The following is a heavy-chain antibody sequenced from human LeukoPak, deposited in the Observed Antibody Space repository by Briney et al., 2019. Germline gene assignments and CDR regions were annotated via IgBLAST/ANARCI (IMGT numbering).Heavy chain of an antibody. CDR1: GGSFSGYY. CDR3: ARSVRRLYGSGRSNWFDP. CDR2: INHSGDS. D-gene: IGHD3-10*01. Sequence: KPSETLSLTCAVHGGSFSGYYWTWLRQAPGKGLEWIGEINHSGDSSYNPSLKSRVTISVDTSKNQFSLKLSSVTAADTAVYYCARSVRRLYGSGRSNWFDPWGQGTLVTVSS. V-gene: IGHV4-34*10. J-gene: IGHJ5*02.